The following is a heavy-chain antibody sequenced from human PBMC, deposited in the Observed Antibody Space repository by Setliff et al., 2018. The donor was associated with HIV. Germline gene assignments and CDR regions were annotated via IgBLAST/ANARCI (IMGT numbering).Heavy chain of an antibody. V-gene: IGHV2-26*01. Sequence: SGPTLVNPTETLTLTCTFSGFSLTTSGVGVGWIRQPPGEALEWLAHIFSNDEKSYSTSLKSRLIISKDTSKSQVVLTMTNLDPVDTATYYCARMTSFPVAGWYFDVWGRGTRVTVSS. CDR3: ARMTSFPVAGWYFDV. J-gene: IGHJ2*01. CDR2: IFSNDEK. CDR1: GFSLTTSGVG. D-gene: IGHD6-19*01.